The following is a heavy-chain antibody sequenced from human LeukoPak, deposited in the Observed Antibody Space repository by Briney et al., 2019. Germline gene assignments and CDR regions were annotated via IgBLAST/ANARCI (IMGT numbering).Heavy chain of an antibody. J-gene: IGHJ4*02. CDR3: ARGTDGLWDY. V-gene: IGHV3-30*04. CDR1: GFTFSNYA. CDR2: ISYDGSNK. Sequence: GGSLRLSCAASGFTFSNYAFHWVRQAPGKGLEWVALISYDGSNKYYADSVKGRFTISRDNSKNTLYLQMNSLRAEDTAVYYCARGTDGLWDYWGQGTLVTVSS. D-gene: IGHD2-8*01.